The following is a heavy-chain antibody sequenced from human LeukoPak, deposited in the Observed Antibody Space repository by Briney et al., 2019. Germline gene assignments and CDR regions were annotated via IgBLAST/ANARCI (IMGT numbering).Heavy chain of an antibody. J-gene: IGHJ4*02. CDR1: GGSISSSSYY. Sequence: PSETLSLTCTVSGGSISSSSYYWGWIRQPPGKGLEWIGSIYYSGSTYYNPSLKSRVTISVDTSKNQFSLKLSSVTAADTAVYYCASGWYYFDYWGQGTLVTVAS. CDR2: IYYSGST. D-gene: IGHD6-19*01. V-gene: IGHV4-39*01. CDR3: ASGWYYFDY.